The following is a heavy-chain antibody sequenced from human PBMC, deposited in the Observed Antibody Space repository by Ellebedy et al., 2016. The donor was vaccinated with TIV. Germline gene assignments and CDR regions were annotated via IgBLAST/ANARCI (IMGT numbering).Heavy chain of an antibody. CDR1: GFTFSSYA. CDR2: ISYEGNNE. CDR3: ARDVFFYGDYDN. V-gene: IGHV3-30*01. Sequence: GESLKISCAASGFTFSSYAMHWVRQSPGKGLEWVAIISYEGNNEYYADSVKGRFTISRDNSKNTLYLQMNSLRGEDTAVYYCARDVFFYGDYDNWGQGTLVTVSS. D-gene: IGHD4-17*01. J-gene: IGHJ4*02.